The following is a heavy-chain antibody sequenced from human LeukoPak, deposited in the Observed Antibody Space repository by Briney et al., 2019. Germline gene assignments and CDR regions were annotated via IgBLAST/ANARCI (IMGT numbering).Heavy chain of an antibody. V-gene: IGHV4-61*09. Sequence: SETLSLTCTVSGGSISSGSYYWSWIRQPAGKGLGWIGHIYTSGSTNYNPSLKSRVTISTDTSKNQFSLKLSSVTAADTAVYYCARSRRTAVFDPWGQGTLVTVSS. CDR1: GGSISSGSYY. CDR3: ARSRRTAVFDP. D-gene: IGHD6-6*01. CDR2: IYTSGST. J-gene: IGHJ5*02.